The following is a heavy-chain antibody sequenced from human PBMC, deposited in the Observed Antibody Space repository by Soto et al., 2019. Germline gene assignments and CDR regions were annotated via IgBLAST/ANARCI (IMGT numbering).Heavy chain of an antibody. V-gene: IGHV3-33*01. D-gene: IGHD4-4*01. CDR3: ARGDDYSNLYYYYGMDV. J-gene: IGHJ6*02. CDR1: GFTFSSYG. CDR2: IWYGGSNK. Sequence: HPGGSLRLSCAASGFTFSSYGMHWVRQAPGKGLEWVAVIWYGGSNKYYADSVKGRFTISRDNSKNTLYLQMNSLRAEDTAVYYCARGDDYSNLYYYYGMDVWGQGTTVTVSS.